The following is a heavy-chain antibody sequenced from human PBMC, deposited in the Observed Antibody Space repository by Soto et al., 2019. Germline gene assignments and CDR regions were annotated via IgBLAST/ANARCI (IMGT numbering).Heavy chain of an antibody. V-gene: IGHV6-1*01. D-gene: IGHD2-15*01. Sequence: PSQTLSLTCAISGDSVSSSRAAWNWIRQSPSRGLEWLGRTYYRSKWYDDYAVSVKGRITINPDTSKNQFSLHLNSVTPEDTAVYYCTSEGAASTDYGGNIDFWGPGTLVTVSS. CDR1: GDSVSSSRAA. CDR3: TSEGAASTDYGGNIDF. CDR2: TYYRSKWYD. J-gene: IGHJ4*02.